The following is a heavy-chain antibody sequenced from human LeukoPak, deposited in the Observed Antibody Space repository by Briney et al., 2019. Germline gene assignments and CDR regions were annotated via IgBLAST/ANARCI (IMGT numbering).Heavy chain of an antibody. D-gene: IGHD1-26*01. J-gene: IGHJ4*02. CDR1: GFTVNNYY. CDR3: GRMFGGNYYGYYFDY. Sequence: PGGSLRLSCAASGFTVNNYYMTWVRQAPGKGLECVSILYSGGMTYYADSVGGRFTISIDNSKNTVNLQMNSLRAEDTAIYYCGRMFGGNYYGYYFDYWGQGSMVTVSS. CDR2: LYSGGMT. V-gene: IGHV3-53*01.